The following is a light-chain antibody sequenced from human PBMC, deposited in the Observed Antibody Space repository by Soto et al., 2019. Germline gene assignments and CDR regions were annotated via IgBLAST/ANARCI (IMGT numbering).Light chain of an antibody. J-gene: IGKJ1*01. Sequence: EIVLTQSPGTLSLSPGEKETISCRDRQSVSSCYLAWYQQKPGQAPRLLIYGASSRATGIPDRFSGSGSGTDFTLTISRPEPEDFAVYYCQQYGSSCNGTFGQGTKV. CDR3: QQYGSSCNGT. V-gene: IGKV3-20*01. CDR2: GAS. CDR1: QSVSSCY.